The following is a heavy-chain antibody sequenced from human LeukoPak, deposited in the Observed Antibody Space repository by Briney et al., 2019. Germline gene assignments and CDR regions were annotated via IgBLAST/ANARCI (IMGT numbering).Heavy chain of an antibody. CDR1: GFTFSSYG. V-gene: IGHV3-30*02. D-gene: IGHD5-12*01. Sequence: GGSLRLSCAASGFTFSSYGMHWVRQAPGKGLEWVAFIRYDGSNKYYADSVKGRFTISRDNSKNTLYLQMNSLRAEDTAVYYCARNSGYDPNYYYYYMDVWGKGTTVTISS. CDR3: ARNSGYDPNYYYYYMDV. J-gene: IGHJ6*03. CDR2: IRYDGSNK.